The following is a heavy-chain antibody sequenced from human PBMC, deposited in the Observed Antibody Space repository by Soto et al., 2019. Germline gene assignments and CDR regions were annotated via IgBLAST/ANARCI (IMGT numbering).Heavy chain of an antibody. J-gene: IGHJ4*02. V-gene: IGHV4-59*08. CDR3: ARVVVYFDY. Sequence: QVQLQESGPGLVKPSETLSLTCIVSGAYISSYYWSWIRQPPGKGLEWIGYISYSGSTDYNASLKSRVTISMDTSKNQFSLKLSSVTAADTAVYYCARVVVYFDYWGQGTLVTVSS. CDR1: GAYISSYY. D-gene: IGHD2-15*01. CDR2: ISYSGST.